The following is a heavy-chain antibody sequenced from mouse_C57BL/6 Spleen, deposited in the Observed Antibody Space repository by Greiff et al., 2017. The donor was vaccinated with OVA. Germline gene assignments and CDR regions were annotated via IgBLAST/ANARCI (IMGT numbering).Heavy chain of an antibody. CDR3: ARKGDGYGAMDY. CDR1: GYAFTNYL. V-gene: IGHV1-54*01. J-gene: IGHJ4*01. Sequence: VQLQQSGAELVRPGTSVKVSCKASGYAFTNYLIEWVKQRPGQGLEWIGVINPGSGGTNYNEKFKGKATLTADKSSSTAYIQLSSLTSEDSAVYFCARKGDGYGAMDYWGQGTSVTVSS. D-gene: IGHD2-3*01. CDR2: INPGSGGT.